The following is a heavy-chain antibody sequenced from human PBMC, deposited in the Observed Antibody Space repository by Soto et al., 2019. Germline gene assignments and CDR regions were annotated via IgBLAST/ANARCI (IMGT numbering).Heavy chain of an antibody. D-gene: IGHD6-13*01. CDR1: GFTFSSYG. V-gene: IGHV3-33*01. CDR3: ARGQVFISSQSRTASVFVY. Sequence: PGGSLRLSCAASGFTFSSYGMHWVRQAPGKGLEWVAVIWYDGSNKYYADSVKGRFTISRDNSKNTLYLQMNSLRAEDTAVYYCARGQVFISSQSRTASVFVYRGQATLGTGSS. CDR2: IWYDGSNK. J-gene: IGHJ4*02.